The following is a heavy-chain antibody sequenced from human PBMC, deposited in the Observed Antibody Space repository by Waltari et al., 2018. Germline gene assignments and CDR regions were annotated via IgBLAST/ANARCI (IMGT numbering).Heavy chain of an antibody. J-gene: IGHJ4*02. CDR1: GFTFNTYW. V-gene: IGHV3-74*01. D-gene: IGHD1-1*01. CDR3: SRVLYNSYFDH. Sequence: EVQLVESGGGLVQPGGSLRLSCAASGFTFNTYWMHWVRQAPGKGLVWVSRIKSDGRSTNYADSVKGRFTISIDNAKNTVYLQMNSLRADDTAVYYCSRVLYNSYFDHWGQGTLVTVSS. CDR2: IKSDGRST.